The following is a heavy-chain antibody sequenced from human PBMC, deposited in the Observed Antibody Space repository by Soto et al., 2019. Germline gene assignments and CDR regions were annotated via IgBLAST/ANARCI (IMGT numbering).Heavy chain of an antibody. J-gene: IGHJ5*02. D-gene: IGHD6-13*01. V-gene: IGHV1-69*06. CDR1: GGTFSSYA. CDR3: ARSADGDPYSSSWPPRNWFDP. Sequence: QVQLVQSGAEVKKPGSSVKVSCKASGGTFSSYAISWVRQAPGQGLEWMGGIIPIFGTANYAQKFQGRVTITADKSTSTAYMELSSLRSEDTAVYYCARSADGDPYSSSWPPRNWFDPWGQGTLVTVSS. CDR2: IIPIFGTA.